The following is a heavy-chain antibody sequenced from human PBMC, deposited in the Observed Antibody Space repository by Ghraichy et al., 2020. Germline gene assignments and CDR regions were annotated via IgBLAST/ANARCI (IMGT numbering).Heavy chain of an antibody. V-gene: IGHV4-34*01. CDR2: INHSGST. D-gene: IGHD5-24*01. CDR1: GGTFSDYQ. CDR3: ARATIRDGMDV. Sequence: GSLRLSCAVYGGTFSDYQWTWIRQPPGEGLEWIGDINHSGSTNYNVSLKSRVIISLDTSKNQFSLKLRSVTAADTAVYYCARATIRDGMDVWGLGTTVTVSS. J-gene: IGHJ6*02.